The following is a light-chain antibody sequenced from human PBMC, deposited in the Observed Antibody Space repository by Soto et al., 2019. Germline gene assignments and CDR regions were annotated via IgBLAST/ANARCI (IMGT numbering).Light chain of an antibody. CDR2: DVT. J-gene: IGLJ3*02. V-gene: IGLV2-14*03. CDR1: SSDIGGYNF. Sequence: QSALTQPASVSGSPGQSITISCTGTSSDIGGYNFVSWYQQHPGKAPKLMIYDVTNRPPGLSDRFSGSKSGNTASLTISGLQAEDEADHYCSSYTTSSTLVFGGGTQLTVL. CDR3: SSYTTSSTLV.